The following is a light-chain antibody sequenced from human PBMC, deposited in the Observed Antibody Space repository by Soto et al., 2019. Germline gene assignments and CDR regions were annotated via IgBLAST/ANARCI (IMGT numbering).Light chain of an antibody. Sequence: QSVLTQPPSVSGAPGQRVTISCSGSSSKIGAGYDVHWDKKLPGTAPKLRSSDSNNRPSGVPDRLSVSKSRAEASPAISGLQAADEADYSCQSSDSRLSGSTVFGTGTKVTVL. J-gene: IGLJ1*01. V-gene: IGLV1-40*01. CDR3: QSSDSRLSGSTV. CDR1: SSKIGAGYD. CDR2: DSN.